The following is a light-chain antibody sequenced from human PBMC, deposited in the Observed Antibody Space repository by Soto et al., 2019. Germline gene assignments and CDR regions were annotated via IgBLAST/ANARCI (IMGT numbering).Light chain of an antibody. Sequence: ALTQPRSVSGSPGQSVTISCTGTSSDVGGYNYVSWYQQHPGKTPKLMIYDVSKRPSGVPDRFSGSKSGNTASLTISGLQAEDEADYYCCSYAGSYTYVFGTGTKVTVL. CDR2: DVS. CDR1: SSDVGGYNY. J-gene: IGLJ1*01. CDR3: CSYAGSYTYV. V-gene: IGLV2-11*01.